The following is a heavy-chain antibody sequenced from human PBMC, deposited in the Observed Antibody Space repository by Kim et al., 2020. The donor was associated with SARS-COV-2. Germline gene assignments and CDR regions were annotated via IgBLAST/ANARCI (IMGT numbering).Heavy chain of an antibody. Sequence: GGSLRLSCAASGLNFDSSAMNWVRQTPGKGLEWVAVISYDGRNKYYADSVKGRFTISRDNSKSTLYLEMNSLRVEDTALYYCAKGYCSESMSLSDYY. CDR3: AKGYCSESMSLSDYY. J-gene: IGHJ6*03. V-gene: IGHV3-30-3*01. CDR1: GLNFDSSA. D-gene: IGHD3-22*01. CDR2: ISYDGRNK.